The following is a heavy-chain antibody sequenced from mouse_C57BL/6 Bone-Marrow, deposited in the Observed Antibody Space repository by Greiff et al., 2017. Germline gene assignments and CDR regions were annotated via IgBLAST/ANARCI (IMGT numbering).Heavy chain of an antibody. CDR1: GYTFTSYW. D-gene: IGHD1-1*01. CDR3: ARGYYGSIYFDY. V-gene: IGHV1-50*01. J-gene: IGHJ2*01. Sequence: QVQLQQPGAELVKPGASVKLSCKASGYTFTSYWMQWVKQRPGQGLEWIGEIDPSDSYTNYNQKFKGKATLTVDTSSSTAYMQLSSLTSEDSAVYYCARGYYGSIYFDYWGQGTTLTVSS. CDR2: IDPSDSYT.